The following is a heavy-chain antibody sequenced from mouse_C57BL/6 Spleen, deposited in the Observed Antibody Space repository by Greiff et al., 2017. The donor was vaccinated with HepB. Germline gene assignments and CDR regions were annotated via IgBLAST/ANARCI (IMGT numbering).Heavy chain of an antibody. V-gene: IGHV5-12*01. CDR3: ARNGNGLDY. CDR1: GFTFSDYY. J-gene: IGHJ4*01. D-gene: IGHD2-1*01. CDR2: ISNGGGST. Sequence: EVMLVESGGGLVQPGGSLKLSCAASGFTFSDYYMYWVRQTPEKRLEWVAYISNGGGSTYYPDTVKGRFTISRDNAKNTLYLQMSRLKSEDTAMYYCARNGNGLDYWGQGTSVTVSS.